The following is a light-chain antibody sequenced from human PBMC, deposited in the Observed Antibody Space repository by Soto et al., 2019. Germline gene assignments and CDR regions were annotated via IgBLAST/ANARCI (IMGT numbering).Light chain of an antibody. Sequence: QSVLTQPASVSGSPGQSITISCAGTSSDIGGYNYVSWYQQHPGKAPKVMIYEVSNRPSGVSNRFSGSKSGNTASLTISGLQAEDDADYYCSSYTSSSTLYVFGSGTKLTVL. V-gene: IGLV2-14*01. J-gene: IGLJ1*01. CDR1: SSDIGGYNY. CDR3: SSYTSSSTLYV. CDR2: EVS.